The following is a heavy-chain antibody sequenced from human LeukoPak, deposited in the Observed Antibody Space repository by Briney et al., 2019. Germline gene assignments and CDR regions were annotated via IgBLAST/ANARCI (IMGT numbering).Heavy chain of an antibody. V-gene: IGHV1-8*01. CDR2: MNPNSGNT. CDR1: GYTFTSYD. D-gene: IGHD3-22*01. Sequence: ASVTVSCKASGYTFTSYDINWVRQATGQGLEWMGWMNPNSGNTVYAQKFQGRVTMTRNTSISTAYMELSSLRSEDTAVYYCARGPIEYYYDSSGYAFPYYYYGMDVWGQGTTVTVSS. J-gene: IGHJ6*02. CDR3: ARGPIEYYYDSSGYAFPYYYYGMDV.